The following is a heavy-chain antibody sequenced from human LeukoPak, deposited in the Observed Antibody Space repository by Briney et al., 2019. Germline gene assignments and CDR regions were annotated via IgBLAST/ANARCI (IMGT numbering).Heavy chain of an antibody. V-gene: IGHV3-23*01. J-gene: IGHJ4*02. CDR1: GFTFSSYG. D-gene: IGHD3-10*01. Sequence: PGGSLRLSCAASGFTFSSYGMHWVRQAPGKGLEWVSAISGNGRDTYYTDSVKGRFTISRDNSKNTLYLQMNSLRAEDTAVYYCAKPNYGSGSYYQPNDYWGQGTLVTVSS. CDR2: ISGNGRDT. CDR3: AKPNYGSGSYYQPNDY.